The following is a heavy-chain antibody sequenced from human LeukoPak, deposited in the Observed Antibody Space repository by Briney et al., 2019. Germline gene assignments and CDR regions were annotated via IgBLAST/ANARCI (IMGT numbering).Heavy chain of an antibody. V-gene: IGHV4-61*02. Sequence: SETLSLTCTVSGGSISSGSYYWSWIRQPSGKGLEWIGRIYTSGSTNYNPSLKSRVTISVDTSKNQFSLKLSSVTAADTAVYYCARDRYDFWSGYLFDYWGQGTLVTVSS. J-gene: IGHJ4*02. CDR3: ARDRYDFWSGYLFDY. CDR2: IYTSGST. D-gene: IGHD3-3*01. CDR1: GGSISSGSYY.